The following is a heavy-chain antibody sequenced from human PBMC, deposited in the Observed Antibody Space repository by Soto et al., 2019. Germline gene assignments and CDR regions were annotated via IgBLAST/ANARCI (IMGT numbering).Heavy chain of an antibody. D-gene: IGHD2-15*01. CDR1: GFTFSSYA. CDR3: AKGWNCSGGSCYSGGLDYYYYYGMDV. CDR2: ISGSGGST. J-gene: IGHJ6*02. Sequence: EVQLLESGGGLVQPGGSLRLSCAASGFTFSSYAMSWVRQAPGKGLEWVSAISGSGGSTYYADSVKGRFTISRDNSKNPLYLQMNSLRAEDTAVYYCAKGWNCSGGSCYSGGLDYYYYYGMDVWGQGTTVTVSS. V-gene: IGHV3-23*01.